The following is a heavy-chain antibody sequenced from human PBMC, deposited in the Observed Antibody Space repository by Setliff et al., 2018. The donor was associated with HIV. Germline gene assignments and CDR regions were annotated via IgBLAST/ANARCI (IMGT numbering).Heavy chain of an antibody. J-gene: IGHJ6*02. CDR2: IRYDASNK. CDR3: ARLKSPTPYYYYGMDV. Sequence: LRLSCAPSGYTFSDYGIHWVRQAPGKGLEWLTYIRYDASNKFYADSVKGRFTISRDNSKNTLFLQLNSLRVDDTAVYYCARLKSPTPYYYYGMDVWGQGTTVTVSS. V-gene: IGHV3-30*02. CDR1: GYTFSDYG. D-gene: IGHD2-21*02.